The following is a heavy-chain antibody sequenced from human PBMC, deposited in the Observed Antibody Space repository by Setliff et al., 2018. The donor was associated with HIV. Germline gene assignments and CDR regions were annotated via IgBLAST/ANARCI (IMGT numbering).Heavy chain of an antibody. D-gene: IGHD4-17*01. CDR1: GDSIGTYY. CDR2: TYYSGGT. Sequence: SETLSLTCTVSGDSIGTYYWSWIRQHPGKGLEWIGYTYYSGGTYYNPSLKSRVTISVDTSKNQLSLKLSSLTAADTAVYYCARDRPPSTVDMLGAFDRWGQGTMVTVSS. J-gene: IGHJ3*02. CDR3: ARDRPPSTVDMLGAFDR. V-gene: IGHV4-59*01.